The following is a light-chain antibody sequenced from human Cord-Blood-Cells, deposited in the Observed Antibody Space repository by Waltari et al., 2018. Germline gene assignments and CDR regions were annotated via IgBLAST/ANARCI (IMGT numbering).Light chain of an antibody. Sequence: DIQMTQSPYSLSASVGDRVTITCRASQSISSYLNWYQQKPGKAPKLLIYAASSLQSGVPSRFSGSGSGTDFTLTISSMQPEDFATYYCQHSYSTPRTFGQGTEVEIK. CDR2: AAS. CDR1: QSISSY. CDR3: QHSYSTPRT. J-gene: IGKJ1*01. V-gene: IGKV1-39*01.